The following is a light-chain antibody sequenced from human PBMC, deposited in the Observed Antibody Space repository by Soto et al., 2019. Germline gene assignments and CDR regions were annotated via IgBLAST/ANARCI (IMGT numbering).Light chain of an antibody. CDR1: QSVSSY. CDR2: DAS. J-gene: IGKJ4*01. Sequence: EIVLTHSPATLSLSPGERATLSCRASQSVSSYLAWYQQKPGQAPRLLIYDASNSATGIPARFSGSGSGTDFTLTISSLEPEDFAVYYCQQRSNWPLTFGGGTKVDIK. V-gene: IGKV3-11*01. CDR3: QQRSNWPLT.